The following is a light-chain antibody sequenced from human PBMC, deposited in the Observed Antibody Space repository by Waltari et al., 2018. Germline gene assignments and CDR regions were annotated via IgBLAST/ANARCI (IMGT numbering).Light chain of an antibody. CDR1: SSAVGGYNY. CDR2: DDS. V-gene: IGLV2-14*01. J-gene: IGLJ3*02. Sequence: QSALTQPASVSGSPGQSTTISCTGTSSAVGGYNYVSCYQQHPGKAPKFMIYDDSKRPSGVSNRFSGSKSGNTASLTISGLQAEDEADYYCSSYTSSSTWVFGGGTKLTVL. CDR3: SSYTSSSTWV.